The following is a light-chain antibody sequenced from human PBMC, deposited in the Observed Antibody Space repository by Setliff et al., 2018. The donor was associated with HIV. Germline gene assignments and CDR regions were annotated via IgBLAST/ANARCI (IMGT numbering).Light chain of an antibody. CDR1: SSDIGTYNY. Sequence: QSALAQPRSVSGSPGQSVTFSCTGSSSDIGTYNYVSWYQQHPGKAPKLMIYDVSRRPSGVPDRFSGSKSGNTASLTISGLQADDEADYYCCSYAGSYTYIFGTGTKVNVL. CDR2: DVS. V-gene: IGLV2-11*01. CDR3: CSYAGSYTYI. J-gene: IGLJ1*01.